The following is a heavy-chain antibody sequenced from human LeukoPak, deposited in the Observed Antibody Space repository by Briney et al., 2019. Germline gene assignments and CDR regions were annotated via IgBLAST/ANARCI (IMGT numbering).Heavy chain of an antibody. CDR2: IRYDGSNK. CDR3: AKDGHPPKSYYDFWSGYSNWFDP. CDR1: GFTFSSYW. J-gene: IGHJ5*02. Sequence: QPGGSLRLSCAASGFTFSSYWMSWVRQAPGKGLEWVAFIRYDGSNKYYADSVKGRFTISRDNSKNTLYLQMNSLRAEDTAVYYCAKDGHPPKSYYDFWSGYSNWFDPWGQGTLVTVSS. D-gene: IGHD3-3*01. V-gene: IGHV3-30*02.